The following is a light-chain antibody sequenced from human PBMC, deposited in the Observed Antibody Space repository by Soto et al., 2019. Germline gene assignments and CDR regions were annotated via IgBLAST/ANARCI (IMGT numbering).Light chain of an antibody. V-gene: IGKV3-20*01. CDR1: QSLRSNF. J-gene: IGKJ1*01. Sequence: ERLLSQARGTVAVCPGETAARSCTVSQSLRSNFLAWYQQKPGQAPRLLIYDASSRAAGIPDRFSGSGSRTDFTLTITRLEPEDFAVYPCQQYDASPRPFGQGTKVDIK. CDR2: DAS. CDR3: QQYDASPRP.